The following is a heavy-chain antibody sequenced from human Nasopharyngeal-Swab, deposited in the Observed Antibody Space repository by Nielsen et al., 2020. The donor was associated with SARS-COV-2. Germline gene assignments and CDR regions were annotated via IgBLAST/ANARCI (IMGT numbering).Heavy chain of an antibody. Sequence: ESLKISCIASGFTFNIYAMAWVRRTPGRGLQWVPGISASGGSTYYTDSVKGRFAVSRDNSRNTLYLQMHSLRVEDTALYYCAKDDVVRGDAFDIWGQGTMVTVSS. CDR1: GFTFNIYA. CDR2: ISASGGST. J-gene: IGHJ3*02. V-gene: IGHV3-23*01. D-gene: IGHD3-10*01. CDR3: AKDDVVRGDAFDI.